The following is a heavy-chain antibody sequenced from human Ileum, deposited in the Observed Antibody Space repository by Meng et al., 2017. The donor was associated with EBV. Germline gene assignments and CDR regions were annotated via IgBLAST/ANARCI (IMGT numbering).Heavy chain of an antibody. CDR3: ATSRIAKFDR. Sequence: SGPGLVQPSRSVSLSLVTSADILARDKTACNWIRQFPWRRLEWLERTYRRSRWYCDYTLSVKCLITVSLDTSKNQVSLQLNSVTDKDNGISDCATSRIAKFDRWGQGTLVTVSS. V-gene: IGHV6-1*01. J-gene: IGHJ5*02. CDR2: TYRRSRWYC. CDR1: ADILARDKTA.